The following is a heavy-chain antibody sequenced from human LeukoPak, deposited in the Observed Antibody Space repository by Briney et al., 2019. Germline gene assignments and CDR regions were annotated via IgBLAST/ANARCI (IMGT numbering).Heavy chain of an antibody. V-gene: IGHV4-34*01. CDR3: ARVQIAAAGTYYYYYYGMDV. CDR2: INHSGGT. CDR1: GGSFSGYY. Sequence: SETLSLTCAVYGGSFSGYYWSWIRQPPGKGLEWIGEINHSGGTNYNPSLKSRVTISVDTSKNQFSLKLSSVTAADTAVYYCARVQIAAAGTYYYYYYGMDVWGQGTMVTVSS. J-gene: IGHJ6*02. D-gene: IGHD6-13*01.